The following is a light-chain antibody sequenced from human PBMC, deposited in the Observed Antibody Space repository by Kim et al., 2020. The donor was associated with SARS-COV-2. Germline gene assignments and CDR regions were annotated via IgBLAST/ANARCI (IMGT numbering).Light chain of an antibody. Sequence: QSALTQPASVSGSPGQSITISCTGTSSDVGGYKYVSWYQQYPDKAPKLMIYDVSERPSGVSNRFSGSKSGNTASLTISGLQAEDEADYYCSSYTSSSPWVFGGGTKVTVL. CDR3: SSYTSSSPWV. CDR2: DVS. V-gene: IGLV2-14*01. J-gene: IGLJ3*02. CDR1: SSDVGGYKY.